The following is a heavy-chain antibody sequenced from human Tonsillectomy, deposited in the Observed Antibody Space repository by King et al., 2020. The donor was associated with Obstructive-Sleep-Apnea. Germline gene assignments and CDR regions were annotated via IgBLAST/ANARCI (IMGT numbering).Heavy chain of an antibody. D-gene: IGHD2-2*01. V-gene: IGHV3-21*06. Sequence: VQLVESGGGLVKPGGSLRLSCAASGFTISNYHMNWVRQAPGKGLEWVAAIIAGSDSIYYANSVRGRFTVARDNAKNSLFLEMKSLRAEDAAVYFCASPADYCIGTTSCYLAFDVWGQGTRVTVSS. J-gene: IGHJ3*01. CDR1: GFTISNYH. CDR2: IIAGSDSI. CDR3: ASPADYCIGTTSCYLAFDV.